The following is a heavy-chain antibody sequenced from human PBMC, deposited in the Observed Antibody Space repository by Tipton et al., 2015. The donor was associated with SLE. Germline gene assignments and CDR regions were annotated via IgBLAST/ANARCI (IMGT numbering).Heavy chain of an antibody. Sequence: QSGAEVKKPGASVKVSCKASGSTFTSYGISWVRQAPGQGLEWMGWISAYNGNTNYAQKLQGRVTMTTDTSTSTAYMELRSLRSDDTAVYYCARDVGGYSYGYSGGYFDYWGQGTLVTVSS. CDR3: ARDVGGYSYGYSGGYFDY. CDR2: ISAYNGNT. V-gene: IGHV1-18*04. CDR1: GSTFTSYG. J-gene: IGHJ4*02. D-gene: IGHD5-18*01.